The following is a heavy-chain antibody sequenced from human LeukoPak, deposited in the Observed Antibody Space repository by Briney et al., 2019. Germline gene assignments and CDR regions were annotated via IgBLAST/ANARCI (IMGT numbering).Heavy chain of an antibody. CDR2: IYTSGST. CDR3: ERAERTVNVFDI. J-gene: IGHJ3*02. V-gene: IGHV4-4*07. CDR1: DDSMISYH. D-gene: IGHD1-1*01. Sequence: PSETLSLTCSVSDDSMISYHLSWIRQSAGKGLEWIGRIYTSGSTDYNPSLMSRVTMSVDTAKNQFSLKLRSVTAADTVVYYCERAERTVNVFDIWGQGTIVTVSS.